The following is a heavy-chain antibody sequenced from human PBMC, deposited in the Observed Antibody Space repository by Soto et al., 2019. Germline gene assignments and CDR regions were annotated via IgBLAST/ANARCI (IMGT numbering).Heavy chain of an antibody. Sequence: GASVKVSCKVSGGTFSNSAISWVRQAPGQGLEWMGWISTYNGNTNSAQKVKGRVTLTIDTSMNTGYMELRGLRSDDTAVYYCARVYDNWYYFDYWGQGTLVTVSS. V-gene: IGHV1-18*01. J-gene: IGHJ4*02. CDR2: ISTYNGNT. CDR1: GGTFSNSA. D-gene: IGHD3-9*01. CDR3: ARVYDNWYYFDY.